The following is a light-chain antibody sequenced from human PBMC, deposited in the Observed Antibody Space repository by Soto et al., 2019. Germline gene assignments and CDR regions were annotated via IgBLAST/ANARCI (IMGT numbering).Light chain of an antibody. J-gene: IGLJ2*01. CDR3: CSHAGSSSVV. CDR2: EGS. V-gene: IGLV2-23*01. CDR1: SRDVGTYTL. Sequence: QSVLTQPASVSGSPGQSITISCTGTSRDVGTYTLVSWYQHYPGKAPKLIIYEGSKRPSGVSNRFSASKTGRTASLTISGLQPEDEADYYCCSHAGSSSVVFGGGTKVTVL.